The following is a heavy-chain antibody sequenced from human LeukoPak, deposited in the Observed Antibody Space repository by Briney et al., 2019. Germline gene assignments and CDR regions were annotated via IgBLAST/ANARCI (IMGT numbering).Heavy chain of an antibody. Sequence: WGSLRLSCAASGFTFSSYSMNWVRQAPGKGLEWVSSISSSSSYIYYADSVKGRFTISRDNAKNSLYLQMNSLRAEDTAVYYCARDRDSSGYSPLDVWGKGTTVTISS. CDR1: GFTFSSYS. D-gene: IGHD3-22*01. J-gene: IGHJ6*04. CDR2: ISSSSSYI. CDR3: ARDRDSSGYSPLDV. V-gene: IGHV3-21*01.